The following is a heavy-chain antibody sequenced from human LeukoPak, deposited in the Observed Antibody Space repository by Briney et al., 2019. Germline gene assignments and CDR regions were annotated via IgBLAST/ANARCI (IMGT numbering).Heavy chain of an antibody. CDR1: GFIFSDYY. CDR3: ARTFNDYNDY. CDR2: ISSSGYTI. J-gene: IGHJ4*02. V-gene: IGHV3-11*01. Sequence: GGSLRLSCAASGFIFSDYYMSWIRQAPGKGLEWVSYISSSGYTIYYADFVKGRFTISRDNAKNSLYLQMKSLRAEDTAVYYCARTFNDYNDYWGQGTLVTVSS.